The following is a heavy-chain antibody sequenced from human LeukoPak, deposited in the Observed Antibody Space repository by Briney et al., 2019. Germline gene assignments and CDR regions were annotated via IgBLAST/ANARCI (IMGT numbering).Heavy chain of an antibody. Sequence: SGTLSLTCAVSGGSISSSNWWSWVRQPPGKGLEWIGEIYHSGSTNYNPSLKSRVTISVDTSKNQFSLKLSSVTAADTAVYFCARPRLLFGSGPILVWGQGTLVTVSS. J-gene: IGHJ4*02. V-gene: IGHV4-4*02. CDR1: GGSISSSNW. D-gene: IGHD3-10*01. CDR3: ARPRLLFGSGPILV. CDR2: IYHSGST.